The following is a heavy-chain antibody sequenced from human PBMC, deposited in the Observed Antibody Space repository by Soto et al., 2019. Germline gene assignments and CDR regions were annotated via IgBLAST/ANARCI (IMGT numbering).Heavy chain of an antibody. CDR1: GFTFRSFT. CDR3: TRDASRDSSARGWFDP. CDR2: ISSNSAYI. V-gene: IGHV3-21*01. D-gene: IGHD6-13*01. J-gene: IGHJ5*02. Sequence: RGSLRLSCAASGFTFRSFTMNWVRQAPGKGLEWVSTISSNSAYIYYTDALRGRFTISRDNAKNSLHLQMNSLRAEDTAVYYCTRDASRDSSARGWFDPWGPGTLVTVSS.